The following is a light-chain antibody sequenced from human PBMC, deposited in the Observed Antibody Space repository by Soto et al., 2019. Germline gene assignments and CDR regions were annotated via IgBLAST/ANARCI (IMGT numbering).Light chain of an antibody. Sequence: EIVLTQSPGTLSLSSGERATLSCNASQSVSSSYLAWYQQKPGQAPRLLIYGASSRATGIPDRFSGSGSGTDFTLTISRLEPEDFAVYYCQQYGSSPWTFGQGTKVEIK. CDR3: QQYGSSPWT. CDR2: GAS. CDR1: QSVSSSY. J-gene: IGKJ1*01. V-gene: IGKV3-20*01.